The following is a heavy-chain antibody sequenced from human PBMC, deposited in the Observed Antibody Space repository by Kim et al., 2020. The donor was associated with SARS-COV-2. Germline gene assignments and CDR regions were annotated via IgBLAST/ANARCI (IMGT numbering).Heavy chain of an antibody. CDR1: GFTFSSYA. CDR3: ARDEEWLRFGGGFDY. Sequence: GGSLRLSCAASGFTFSSYAMHWVRQAPGKGLEWVAVISYDGSNKYYADSVKGRFTISRDNSKNTLYLQMHSLRAEDTAVYYCARDEEWLRFGGGFDYWG. V-gene: IGHV3-30*04. D-gene: IGHD5-12*01. J-gene: IGHJ4*01. CDR2: ISYDGSNK.